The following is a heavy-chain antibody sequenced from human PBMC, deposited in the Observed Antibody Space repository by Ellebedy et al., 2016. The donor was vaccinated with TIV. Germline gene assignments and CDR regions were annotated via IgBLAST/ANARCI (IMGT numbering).Heavy chain of an antibody. V-gene: IGHV1-69*02. Sequence: AASVKVSCKASGYTFSNYFVHWVRQAPGQGLEWMGRIIPILGIANYAQKFQGRVTITADKSTSTAYMELSSLRSEDTAVYYCARWGGYFDYWGQGTLVTVSS. CDR3: ARWGGYFDY. D-gene: IGHD3-16*01. CDR1: GYTFSNYF. CDR2: IIPILGIA. J-gene: IGHJ4*02.